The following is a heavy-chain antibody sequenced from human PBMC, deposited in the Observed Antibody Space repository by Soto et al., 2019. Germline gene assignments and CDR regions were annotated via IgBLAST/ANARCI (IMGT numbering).Heavy chain of an antibody. CDR3: ASLYRGSHDPD. CDR2: IIPILGIA. V-gene: IGHV1-69*02. CDR1: GGTFSSYT. J-gene: IGHJ4*02. D-gene: IGHD1-26*01. Sequence: QVQLVQSGAEVKKPGSSVKVSCKASGGTFSSYTISWVRQAPGQGLEWMGRIIPILGIANYAQKFQGRVTITADKSTSTAYMELSSLRSEDTAVYYCASLYRGSHDPDWGQGTLVTVSS.